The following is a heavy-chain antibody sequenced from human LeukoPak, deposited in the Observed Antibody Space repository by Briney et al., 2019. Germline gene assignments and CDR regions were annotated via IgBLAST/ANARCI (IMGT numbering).Heavy chain of an antibody. CDR3: ARGRRDGYRGGAFDI. D-gene: IGHD5-24*01. CDR2: INHSGST. CDR1: GGSFSGYY. Sequence: SETLSLTCAVYGGSFSGYYWSWIRQPPGKGLEWIGEINHSGSTNYNPSLKSRVTISVDTSKNQSSLKLSSVTAADTAVYYCARGRRDGYRGGAFDIWGQGTMVTVSS. V-gene: IGHV4-34*01. J-gene: IGHJ3*02.